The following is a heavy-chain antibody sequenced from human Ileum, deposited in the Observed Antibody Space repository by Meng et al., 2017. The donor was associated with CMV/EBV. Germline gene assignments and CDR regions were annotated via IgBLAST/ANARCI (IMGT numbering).Heavy chain of an antibody. J-gene: IGHJ4*02. D-gene: IGHD6-6*01. Sequence: QGPGPGLENPSQTPSLTCTVSGDSISSGHYYWSRIRQTPGKGLEWIGHIHDSGSTYYNPSLQSRVTISVDTSKNQFSLKLSSVTAADTAVYYCARVWGIAVRPLDYWGQGTLVTVSS. V-gene: IGHV4-30-4*01. CDR2: IHDSGST. CDR3: ARVWGIAVRPLDY. CDR1: GDSISSGHYY.